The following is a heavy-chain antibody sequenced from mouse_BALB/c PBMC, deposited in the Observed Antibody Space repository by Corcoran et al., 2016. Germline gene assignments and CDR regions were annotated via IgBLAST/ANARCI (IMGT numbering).Heavy chain of an antibody. V-gene: IGHV1-7*01. Sequence: QVQLQQSGAELAKPGASVKMSSKASGYTFTSYWMHWVKQRPGQGLEWIGYINPSTGYTEYNQKFKDKATLTADKSSSTAYMQLSSLTSEDSAVYYCASWDFDYWGQGTTLTVSS. CDR2: INPSTGYT. CDR3: ASWDFDY. D-gene: IGHD4-1*01. CDR1: GYTFTSYW. J-gene: IGHJ2*01.